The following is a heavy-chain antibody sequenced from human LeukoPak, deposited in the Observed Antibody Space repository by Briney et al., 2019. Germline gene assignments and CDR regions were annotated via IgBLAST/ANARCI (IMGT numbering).Heavy chain of an antibody. CDR1: GGSISTSNYY. V-gene: IGHV4-39*07. D-gene: IGHD3-16*01. CDR2: IYYSGST. CDR3: AREETSTVWD. J-gene: IGHJ4*02. Sequence: PSETLSLTCTVSGGSISTSNYYWGWIRQPPGKGLEWIGSIYYSGSTFYKPSLKSRVTISVDTSKNQFSLKLRSVTAADTAVYYCAREETSTVWDWGQGTLVTVSS.